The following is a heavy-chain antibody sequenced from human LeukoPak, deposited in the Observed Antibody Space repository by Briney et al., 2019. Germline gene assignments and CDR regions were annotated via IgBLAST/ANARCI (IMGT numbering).Heavy chain of an antibody. Sequence: ASVKVSCKASGYTFTSYGISWVRQAPGQGLEWMGWISAYNGNTNYAQKLQGRVTMTTDTSTSTAYMELRSLRSDDTAVYYCARGAGITGTTGYYYGMDVWGQGTTVTVSS. CDR3: ARGAGITGTTGYYYGMDV. V-gene: IGHV1-18*01. J-gene: IGHJ6*02. CDR2: ISAYNGNT. D-gene: IGHD1-20*01. CDR1: GYTFTSYG.